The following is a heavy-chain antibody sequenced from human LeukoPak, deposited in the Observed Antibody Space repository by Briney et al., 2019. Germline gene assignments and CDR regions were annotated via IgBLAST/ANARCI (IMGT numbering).Heavy chain of an antibody. CDR2: IYYSGST. CDR3: ARIAAKTVDY. CDR1: GGSIGRSSYY. Sequence: SATLSLTCTVSGGSIGRSSYYWGWIRQSPGKGLEWIGSIYYSGSTNYNPSLKSRVTISVDTSKDQFSLTLSSVTAADTAVYYCARIAAKTVDYWGQGTLVTVSS. D-gene: IGHD2-21*01. J-gene: IGHJ4*02. V-gene: IGHV4-39*07.